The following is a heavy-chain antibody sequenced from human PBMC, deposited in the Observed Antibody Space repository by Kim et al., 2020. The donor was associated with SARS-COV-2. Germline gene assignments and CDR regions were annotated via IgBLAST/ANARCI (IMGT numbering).Heavy chain of an antibody. V-gene: IGHV4-59*08. CDR3: ARLPGYSSSSTAFDI. CDR2: IYYSGST. J-gene: IGHJ3*02. CDR1: GGSISSYY. Sequence: SETLSLTCTVSGGSISSYYWSWIRQPPGKGLEWIGYIYYSGSTNYNPSLKSRVTISVDTSNNQFSLKLSSVTAADTAVYYCARLPGYSSSSTAFDIWGQGTMVTVSS. D-gene: IGHD6-13*01.